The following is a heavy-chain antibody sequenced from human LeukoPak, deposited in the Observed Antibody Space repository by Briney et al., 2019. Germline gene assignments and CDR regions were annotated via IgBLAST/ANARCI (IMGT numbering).Heavy chain of an antibody. Sequence: GGSLRLSCAASGFTFSSYAMSWVRQAPGKGLEWVSSVSGSGVSTYYIDSVKGRLTISRDNPMNTLYLQMSSLRAEVTAIYYCAKGSYYDSPYGFDYWGQGILVTVSS. CDR3: AKGSYYDSPYGFDY. V-gene: IGHV3-23*01. J-gene: IGHJ4*02. D-gene: IGHD3-22*01. CDR2: VSGSGVST. CDR1: GFTFSSYA.